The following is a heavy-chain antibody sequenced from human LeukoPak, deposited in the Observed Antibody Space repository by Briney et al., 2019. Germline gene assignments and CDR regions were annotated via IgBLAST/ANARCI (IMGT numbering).Heavy chain of an antibody. CDR2: ISYDGSNK. Sequence: PGGSLRLSCAASGLTFSSYAMHWVRQAPGKGLEWVAVISYDGSNKYYADSVKGRFTISRGNSKNTLYLQMNSLRAEDTAVYYCAKGVRWLRGEDYFDYWGQGTLVTVSS. CDR3: AKGVRWLRGEDYFDY. D-gene: IGHD6-19*01. V-gene: IGHV3-30-3*01. CDR1: GLTFSSYA. J-gene: IGHJ4*02.